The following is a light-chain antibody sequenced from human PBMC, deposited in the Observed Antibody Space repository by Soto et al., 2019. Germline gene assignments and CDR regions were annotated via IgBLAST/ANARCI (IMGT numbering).Light chain of an antibody. CDR2: KAS. Sequence: DIQMTQSPSTLSGSVGDRVTITCRASQTISSWLAWYQQKPGTAPKLLIYKASTLKSGVPSRFSGSGSGTEVTLTISSLQPDDFGTYYCQHYNSYSEAFGQGTKVELK. CDR3: QHYNSYSEA. J-gene: IGKJ1*01. CDR1: QTISSW. V-gene: IGKV1-5*03.